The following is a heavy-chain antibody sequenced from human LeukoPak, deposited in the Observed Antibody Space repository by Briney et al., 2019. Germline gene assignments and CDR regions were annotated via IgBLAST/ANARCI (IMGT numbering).Heavy chain of an antibody. D-gene: IGHD3-3*01. CDR1: GGSFSGYY. Sequence: SETLSLTCAVYGGSFSGYYWSWIRQPPGKGQEWIGEINHSGSTNYNPSLKSRVTISVDTSKNQFSLKLSSVTAADTAVYYCARGIRFFDYWGQGTLVTVSS. CDR2: INHSGST. CDR3: ARGIRFFDY. J-gene: IGHJ4*02. V-gene: IGHV4-34*01.